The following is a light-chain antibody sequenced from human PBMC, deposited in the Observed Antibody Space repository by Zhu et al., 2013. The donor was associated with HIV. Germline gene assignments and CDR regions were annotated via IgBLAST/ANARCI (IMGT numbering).Light chain of an antibody. CDR1: QSVNSN. CDR2: GAS. Sequence: EIVMTQSPATLSVSPGERATLSCRASQSVNSNLAWYQQKIGQAPRLLIYGASTRATGIPARFSGSGSGTEFTLTISSLESEDFAVYYCQQYGSPLTFGGGTRVEIK. V-gene: IGKV3-15*01. J-gene: IGKJ4*01. CDR3: QQYGSPLT.